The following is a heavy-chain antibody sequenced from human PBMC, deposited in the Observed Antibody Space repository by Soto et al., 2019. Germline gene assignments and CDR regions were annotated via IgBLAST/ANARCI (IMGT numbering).Heavy chain of an antibody. Sequence: EVQLVESGGGLVKPGGSLRLSCAASGFTFSSYSMNWVRQAPGKGLEWVSAISGSGGSTYYADSVKGRFTISRDNSKNTLYLQMNSLRAEDTAVYYCAKDQVAYSSSSGVDYWGQGTLVTVSS. D-gene: IGHD6-6*01. J-gene: IGHJ4*02. CDR3: AKDQVAYSSSSGVDY. CDR2: ISGSGGST. V-gene: IGHV3-23*04. CDR1: GFTFSSYS.